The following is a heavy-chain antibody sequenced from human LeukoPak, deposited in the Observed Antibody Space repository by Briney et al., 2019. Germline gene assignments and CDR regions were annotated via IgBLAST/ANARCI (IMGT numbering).Heavy chain of an antibody. CDR3: AIMRGGGTGDY. D-gene: IGHD1/OR15-1a*01. Sequence: SQTLSLTCTVSGGSISSGGYYWSWIRQPPGKGLEWIGSIYYSGNTHYNPSLKSRLTISVDRSKNQFSLRLSSVTAADTAVYYCAIMRGGGTGDYWGQGTLVTVSS. CDR2: IYYSGNT. J-gene: IGHJ4*02. V-gene: IGHV4-39*07. CDR1: GGSISSGGYY.